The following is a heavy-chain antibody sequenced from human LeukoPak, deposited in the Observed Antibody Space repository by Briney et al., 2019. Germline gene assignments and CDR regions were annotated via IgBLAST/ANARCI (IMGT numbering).Heavy chain of an antibody. CDR2: IYTSGST. CDR3: ARDQPYCSSTSCSYYFDY. V-gene: IGHV4-4*07. D-gene: IGHD2-2*01. Sequence: PSETLSLTSTVSGGSISSYYWSWIRQPAGKGLEWIGRIYTSGSTNYNPSLKSRVTMSVDTSKNQCSLKLSSVTAADTAVYYCARDQPYCSSTSCSYYFDYWGQGTLVTVSS. J-gene: IGHJ4*02. CDR1: GGSISSYY.